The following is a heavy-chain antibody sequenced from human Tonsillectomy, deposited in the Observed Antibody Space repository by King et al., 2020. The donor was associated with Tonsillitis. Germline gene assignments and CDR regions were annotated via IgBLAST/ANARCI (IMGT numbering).Heavy chain of an antibody. CDR2: ITRSNNDL. Sequence: VQLVESGGGLVKPGGSLRLSCAASGFTFSSHNMNWFRQAPGMGREWVSSITRSNNDLYYADSVKGRFTISRDNAKNSLYLQMNSLRAEDTAVYYCARDRTFDPWGQGTLVTVSA. V-gene: IGHV3-21*01. CDR3: ARDRTFDP. J-gene: IGHJ5*02. CDR1: GFTFSSHN.